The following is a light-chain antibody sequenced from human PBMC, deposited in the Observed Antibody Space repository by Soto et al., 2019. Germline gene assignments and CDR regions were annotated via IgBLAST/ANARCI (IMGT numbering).Light chain of an antibody. Sequence: DIQMTQSPSSVSASVGDRVTITCRASQAIGTWLAWYQQKPGEAPKRLIYAASSLQSGVPSRFSGSGSGTDFTLTISILQPADFATYYCQQANSFPLTFGGGTKVEIK. J-gene: IGKJ4*01. CDR1: QAIGTW. CDR3: QQANSFPLT. V-gene: IGKV1-12*01. CDR2: AAS.